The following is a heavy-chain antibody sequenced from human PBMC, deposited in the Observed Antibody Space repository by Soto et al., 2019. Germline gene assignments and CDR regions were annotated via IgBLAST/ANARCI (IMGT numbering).Heavy chain of an antibody. CDR1: GFSVSATS. V-gene: IGHV3-53*01. Sequence: PGGSLRLSCVVSGFSVSATSIFWVRQATGKGLEWVSLMHRGGTTDNADSVKGRFTTSRDKSKNTLYLHMNGLRVEDTAVYYCARVNTTLVDHFDCWGQGTLVTVPQ. CDR2: MHRGGTT. J-gene: IGHJ4*02. D-gene: IGHD5-18*01. CDR3: ARVNTTLVDHFDC.